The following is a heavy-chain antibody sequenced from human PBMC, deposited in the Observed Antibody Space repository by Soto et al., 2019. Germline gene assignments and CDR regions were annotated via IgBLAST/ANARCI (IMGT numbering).Heavy chain of an antibody. J-gene: IGHJ6*02. CDR1: GFTFSSYG. CDR2: ISYDGSNK. D-gene: IGHD2-2*01. V-gene: IGHV3-30*18. CDR3: AKDGKSSTTYYFYYGMDV. Sequence: QVQLVESGGGVVQPGRSLRLSCAASGFTFSSYGMHWLRQARGKGLEWVAVISYDGSNKYYADSVKGRFTISRDNSKNTLYLQMNSLRAEDTAVYYCAKDGKSSTTYYFYYGMDVWGQGTTVTVSS.